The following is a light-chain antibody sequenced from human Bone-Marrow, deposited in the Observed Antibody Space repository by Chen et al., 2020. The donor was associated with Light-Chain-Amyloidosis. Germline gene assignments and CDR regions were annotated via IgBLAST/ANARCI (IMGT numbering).Light chain of an antibody. V-gene: IGKV3-20*01. J-gene: IGKJ4*01. CDR3: QQYGTSPLA. CDR1: QTISSNY. CDR2: GSS. Sequence: EIVLTQSPGTLSLSPGEGANLSCMASQTISSNYLTWYQQKFGQAPRLLIYGSSSRATGIPDRFTGSGSWTDFTLTINRLEPEDFAMYYCQQYGTSPLAFGGGTNVELK.